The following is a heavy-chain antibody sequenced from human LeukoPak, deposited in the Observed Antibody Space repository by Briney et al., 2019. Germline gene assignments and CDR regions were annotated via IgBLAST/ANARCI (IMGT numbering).Heavy chain of an antibody. CDR1: GFTFSSYA. D-gene: IGHD5-12*01. J-gene: IGHJ4*02. CDR3: AKVKGYSAYDPIDY. CDR2: IRGSGTST. V-gene: IGHV3-23*01. Sequence: GGSLRLSCAASGFTFSSYAMSWVRQAPGKGLEWVSAIRGSGTSTYHADSVKGRFTICRDNSKNTLYLQMNSLRAEDTAVYYCAKVKGYSAYDPIDYWGQGTLVTVSS.